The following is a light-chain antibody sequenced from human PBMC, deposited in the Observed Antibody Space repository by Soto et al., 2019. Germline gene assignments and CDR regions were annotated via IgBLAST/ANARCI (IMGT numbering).Light chain of an antibody. V-gene: IGKV3-15*01. Sequence: IGMTLSQETLSVYPGHTVTLSGRASQNVISNLAWYQQKPGQAPRLLIYGASTRATGIPARFSGSGSGTEFTLTISSLQSEDFAVYYCQQYNNWPITFGQGTRLEI. CDR2: GAS. CDR1: QNVISN. J-gene: IGKJ5*01. CDR3: QQYNNWPIT.